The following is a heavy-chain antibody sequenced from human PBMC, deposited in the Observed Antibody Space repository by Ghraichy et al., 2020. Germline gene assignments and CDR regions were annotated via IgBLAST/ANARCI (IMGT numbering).Heavy chain of an antibody. CDR1: RFTFSSYA. CDR2: ISGSGGST. CDR3: AKDLVVCTLPGYYGMDV. D-gene: IGHD2-15*01. J-gene: IGHJ6*02. V-gene: IGHV3-23*01. Sequence: GGSLRLSCAASRFTFSSYAMSWVRQAPGKGLEWVSSISGSGGSTYYADSVKGRFTISRDNAKNTLYLQMNSLRAEDTAVYYCAKDLVVCTLPGYYGMDVWGQGTTVTVSS.